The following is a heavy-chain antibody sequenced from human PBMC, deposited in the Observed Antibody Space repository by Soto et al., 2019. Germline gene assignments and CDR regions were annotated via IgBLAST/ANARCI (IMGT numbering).Heavy chain of an antibody. Sequence: EVHLVESGGDLVQWGGSLRLSCAASGFTFSGYSVNWVRQAPGKGLEWISYISSGSKTIYYADSVKGRFIVSRDNAKNSQYLQMNSLRDEDTAVYYCVREDILGVRSFDYWGQGTLVTVSS. CDR2: ISSGSKTI. D-gene: IGHD3-9*01. CDR3: VREDILGVRSFDY. CDR1: GFTFSGYS. J-gene: IGHJ4*02. V-gene: IGHV3-48*02.